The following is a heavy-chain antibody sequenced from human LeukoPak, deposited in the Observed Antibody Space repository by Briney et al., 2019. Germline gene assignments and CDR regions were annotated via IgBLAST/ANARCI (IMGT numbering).Heavy chain of an antibody. Sequence: GGSLRLSCAASGFTFSRYSMNWVRQAPGKGLEWVSYISSSSSTIYYADSVKGRFTISRDNAKNSLYLQMNSLRAEDTAVYYCARIGDCSSTSCFDYWGQGTLVTVSS. J-gene: IGHJ4*02. CDR1: GFTFSRYS. V-gene: IGHV3-48*01. D-gene: IGHD2-2*03. CDR3: ARIGDCSSTSCFDY. CDR2: ISSSSSTI.